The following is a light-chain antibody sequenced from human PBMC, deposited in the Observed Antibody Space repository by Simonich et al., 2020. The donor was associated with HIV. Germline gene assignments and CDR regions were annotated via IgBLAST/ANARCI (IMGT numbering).Light chain of an antibody. CDR2: DAS. J-gene: IGKJ5*01. CDR3: QQYGRSPPIT. Sequence: EIGLTQSPGSLSLSPGERATLSCRASQSVSSSYLAWYQQKPGLAPRLLIYDASSRATGIPDRFSGMGSGTDFTLTISRLEPEDFAVYYCQQYGRSPPITFGQGTRLEIK. V-gene: IGKV3D-20*01. CDR1: QSVSSSY.